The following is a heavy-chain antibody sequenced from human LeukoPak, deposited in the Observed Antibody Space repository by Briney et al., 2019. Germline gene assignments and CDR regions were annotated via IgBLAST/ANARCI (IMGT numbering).Heavy chain of an antibody. CDR1: GYSINNYW. CDR2: IYPADSDI. CDR3: ARQEYCSGGSCYTWFDP. Sequence: GESLKISCKGSGYSINNYWIGWVRQMPGKGLEWMGTIYPADSDIRYSPSFQGQVTISADKSISTAYLQWSSLKASDTAMYYCARQEYCSGGSCYTWFDPWGQGTLVTVSS. D-gene: IGHD2-15*01. J-gene: IGHJ5*02. V-gene: IGHV5-51*01.